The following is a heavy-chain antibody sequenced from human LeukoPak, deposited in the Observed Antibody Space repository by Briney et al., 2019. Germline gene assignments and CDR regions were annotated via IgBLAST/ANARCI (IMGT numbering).Heavy chain of an antibody. CDR2: ISSISSSYI. D-gene: IGHD5-12*01. Sequence: GGSLRLSCAASGFTFNNYNMNWVRQAPGKGLEWVSSISSISSSYIYYPDSVKGRFTISRDNARNSLYLKMNSLRAEDRAVYYCAREHSGYDFPGRDYYYMDVWGKGTTVTVSS. CDR1: GFTFNNYN. V-gene: IGHV3-21*01. J-gene: IGHJ6*03. CDR3: AREHSGYDFPGRDYYYMDV.